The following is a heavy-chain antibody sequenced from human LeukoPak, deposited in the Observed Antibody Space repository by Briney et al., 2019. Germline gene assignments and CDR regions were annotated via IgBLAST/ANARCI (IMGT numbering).Heavy chain of an antibody. J-gene: IGHJ3*02. CDR2: IFYTGNT. D-gene: IGHD2-15*01. CDR3: ARRPSAFCSGGSCYSNAFDI. CDR1: GGSISTYS. V-gene: IGHV4-59*01. Sequence: PSETLSLTCTVSGGSISTYSWNWIRQPPGKELEWIGDIFYTGNTNYNPSLKSRVTISVDTSKNQFSLKLNSVTAADTAVYYCARRPSAFCSGGSCYSNAFDIWGQGTIVTVSS.